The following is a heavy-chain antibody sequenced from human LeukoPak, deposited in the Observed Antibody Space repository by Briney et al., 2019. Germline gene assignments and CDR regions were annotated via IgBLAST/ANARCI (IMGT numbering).Heavy chain of an antibody. Sequence: ASVKVSCKASGYTFTSYGISWVRQAPGQGLEWMGWISAYNGNTNYAQKLQGRVTTTTDTSTSTAYMELRSLRSDDTAVYYCARRVAAAGNPTNWFDPWGQGTLVTVSS. J-gene: IGHJ5*02. D-gene: IGHD6-13*01. CDR1: GYTFTSYG. V-gene: IGHV1-18*01. CDR2: ISAYNGNT. CDR3: ARRVAAAGNPTNWFDP.